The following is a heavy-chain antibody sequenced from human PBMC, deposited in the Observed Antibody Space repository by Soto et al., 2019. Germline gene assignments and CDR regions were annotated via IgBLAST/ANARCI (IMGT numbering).Heavy chain of an antibody. V-gene: IGHV3-48*03. J-gene: IGHJ4*02. D-gene: IGHD3-10*01. CDR2: ISSSGSTI. CDR3: ARDDTGSGGSIDY. Sequence: LRLSCAASGFTFSSYEMNWVRQAPGKGLEWVSYISSSGSTIYYADSVKGRFTISRDNAKNSLYLQMNSLRAEDTAVYYCARDDTGSGGSIDYWGQGTLVTVSS. CDR1: GFTFSSYE.